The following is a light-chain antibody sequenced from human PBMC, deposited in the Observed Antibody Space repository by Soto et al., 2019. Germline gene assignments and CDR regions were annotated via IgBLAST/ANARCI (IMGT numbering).Light chain of an antibody. CDR3: SSCTSSNTLV. V-gene: IGLV2-14*01. Sequence: QSVLTQPASVSGSPGQTITISCTGTSSDIGGYDYVSWYQQHPGKAPKLIIFEVSERPSGISNRFSGYKYGNTASLTISGLQPGDEADYYCSSCTSSNTLVFGTGTKVTVL. J-gene: IGLJ1*01. CDR1: SSDIGGYDY. CDR2: EVS.